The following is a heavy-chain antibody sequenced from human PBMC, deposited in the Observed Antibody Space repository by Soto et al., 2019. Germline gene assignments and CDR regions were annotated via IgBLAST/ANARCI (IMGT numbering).Heavy chain of an antibody. CDR2: IYYSGST. Sequence: SETLSLTCTVSGGSISSYYWSWIRQPPGKGLEWIGYIYYSGSTNYNPSLKSRVTISVDTSKSQFSLKLSSVTAADTAVYYCARGEASLTYYHYGMDVWAQGTTVTVSS. CDR1: GGSISSYY. CDR3: ARGEASLTYYHYGMDV. J-gene: IGHJ6*02. D-gene: IGHD2-2*01. V-gene: IGHV4-59*01.